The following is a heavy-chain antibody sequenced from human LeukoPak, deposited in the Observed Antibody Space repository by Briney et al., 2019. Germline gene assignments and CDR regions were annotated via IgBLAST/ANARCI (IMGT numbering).Heavy chain of an antibody. D-gene: IGHD5-12*01. J-gene: IGHJ4*02. V-gene: IGHV3-33*08. CDR1: EFTFSDFA. CDR3: ARDGNSGYDLGGFDY. CDR2: IWYDGSNK. Sequence: GGSLRLSCAASEFTFSDFAMHWVRQAPGKGLAWVAVIWYDGSNKYYADSVKGRFTISRDNSKNTLYLQMNSLRAEDTAVYYCARDGNSGYDLGGFDYWGQGTLVTVSS.